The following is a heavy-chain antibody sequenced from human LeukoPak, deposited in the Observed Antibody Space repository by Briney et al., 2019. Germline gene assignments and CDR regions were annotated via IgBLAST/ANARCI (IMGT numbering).Heavy chain of an antibody. Sequence: PSETLSLTCAVYGGSFSGYYWSWLRQPPGKGLEWIGEIYHSGSPNSNPSLKSRVIISVDTSKNQFSLKLSSVTAADTAVYYCARGKGYSSGWPLPDYYAGMDVWGQGTTVTVCS. CDR3: ARGKGYSSGWPLPDYYAGMDV. D-gene: IGHD6-19*01. J-gene: IGHJ6*02. CDR1: GGSFSGYY. CDR2: IYHSGSP. V-gene: IGHV4-34*01.